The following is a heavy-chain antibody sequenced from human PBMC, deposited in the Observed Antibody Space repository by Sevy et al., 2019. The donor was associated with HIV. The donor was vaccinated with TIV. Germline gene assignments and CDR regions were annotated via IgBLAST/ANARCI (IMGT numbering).Heavy chain of an antibody. CDR3: ARDTTVVVPAASDPYYYYYGMDV. J-gene: IGHJ6*02. D-gene: IGHD2-2*01. CDR1: GFTFSSYR. Sequence: GGSLRLSCAASGFTFSSYRMNWVRQAPGKGLEWVSSITSSSNYIYYADSVKGRFTISRDNAKNSLYLQMNSLRAEDTAVYYCARDTTVVVPAASDPYYYYYGMDVWGQGTTVTVSS. V-gene: IGHV3-21*01. CDR2: ITSSSNYI.